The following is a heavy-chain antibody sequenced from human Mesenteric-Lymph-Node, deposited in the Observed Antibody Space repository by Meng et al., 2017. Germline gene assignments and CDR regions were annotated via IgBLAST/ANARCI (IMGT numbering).Heavy chain of an antibody. V-gene: IGHV1-2*02. D-gene: IGHD3-22*01. CDR1: GYTFTGYY. CDR3: ARVFAGVSYYYDSSGYYHFDY. CDR2: INPNSGGT. Sequence: ASVKVSCKASGYTFTGYYIHWVRQAPGQGLEWMGWINPNSGGTNYAQKFQGRVTMTRDTSISTAYMELSRLRSDDTAVYYCARVFAGVSYYYDSSGYYHFDYCGQAIL. J-gene: IGHJ4*02.